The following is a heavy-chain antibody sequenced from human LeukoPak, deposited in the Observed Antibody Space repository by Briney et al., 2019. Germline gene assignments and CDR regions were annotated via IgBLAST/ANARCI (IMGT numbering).Heavy chain of an antibody. J-gene: IGHJ4*02. Sequence: ASVKVSCKASGYTFTGYYMHWVRQAPGQGLEWMGWINPNSGGTNYAQKFQGRVTMTRDTSISKAYMELSRLRSDDTAVYYCAREDYDYVWGSYRPTQYDYWGQGTLVTVSS. CDR2: INPNSGGT. D-gene: IGHD3-16*02. CDR1: GYTFTGYY. CDR3: AREDYDYVWGSYRPTQYDY. V-gene: IGHV1-2*02.